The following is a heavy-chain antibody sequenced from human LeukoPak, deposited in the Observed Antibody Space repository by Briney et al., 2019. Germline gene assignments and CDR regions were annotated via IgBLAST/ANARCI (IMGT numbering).Heavy chain of an antibody. CDR2: VDPSGGTT. J-gene: IGHJ4*02. Sequence: ASVKVSCKASGYTFTSHYMHWVRQAPGQGLEWMGIVDPSGGTTSRAQKFQGRVTITRDTSTSTVYMELSSLRSGDTAVYYCARDNTSTGPFDYWGQGTLVTVSS. CDR3: ARDNTSTGPFDY. D-gene: IGHD1-1*01. V-gene: IGHV1-46*01. CDR1: GYTFTSHY.